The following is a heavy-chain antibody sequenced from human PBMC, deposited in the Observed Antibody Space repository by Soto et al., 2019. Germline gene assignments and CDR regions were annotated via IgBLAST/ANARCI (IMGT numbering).Heavy chain of an antibody. CDR2: IEYDGRKE. D-gene: IGHD3-10*01. CDR1: GFTFSSYH. J-gene: IGHJ4*02. Sequence: QVKLVESGGGVVQPGRSLRLSCVASGFTFSSYHMHWVRQAPGTGLEWVAVIEYDGRKESYADSVKGRFTISRDNPKNTLYLQMNSLRAEDTAVEDWAKQQFGLDYWGQGTLVTFAS. V-gene: IGHV3-30*18. CDR3: AKQQFGLDY.